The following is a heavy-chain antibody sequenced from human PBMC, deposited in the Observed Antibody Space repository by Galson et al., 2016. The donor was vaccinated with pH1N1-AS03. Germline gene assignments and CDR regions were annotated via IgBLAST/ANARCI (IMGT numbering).Heavy chain of an antibody. J-gene: IGHJ6*02. Sequence: SLRLSCAASGFTISNAWMTWVRQAPGKGLEWVGRIKSKSDGGTTDYAAPVKARFTISRDDSKNTLYLQMNSLKTEDTAVYYCSTDETFYYYYGMDVWGRGTTVTVSS. CDR2: IKSKSDGGTT. CDR1: GFTISNAW. CDR3: STDETFYYYYGMDV. V-gene: IGHV3-15*01.